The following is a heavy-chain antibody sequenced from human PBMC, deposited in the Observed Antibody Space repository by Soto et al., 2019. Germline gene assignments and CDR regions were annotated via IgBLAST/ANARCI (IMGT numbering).Heavy chain of an antibody. CDR2: ISWNSGSI. J-gene: IGHJ6*03. CDR1: GFTFDDYA. V-gene: IGHV3-9*01. Sequence: SLKISCAASGFTFDDYAMHWVRQAPGKGLEWVSGISWNSGSIGYADSVKGRFTISRDNAKNSLYLQMNSLRAEDTALYYCAKEGIPAYYYYMDVWGKGTTVTVSS. D-gene: IGHD6-13*01. CDR3: AKEGIPAYYYYMDV.